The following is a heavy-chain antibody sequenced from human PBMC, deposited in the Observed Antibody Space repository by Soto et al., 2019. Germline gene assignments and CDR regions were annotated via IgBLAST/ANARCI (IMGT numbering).Heavy chain of an antibody. CDR1: GYTFTGYY. Sequence: ASVKVSCKASGYTFTGYYMHWVRQAPGQGLEWMGWISAYNGNTNYAQKLQGRVTMTTDTSTSTAYMELRSLRSDDTAVYYCARASRRDGYNTWGQGTLVTVSS. CDR2: ISAYNGNT. CDR3: ARASRRDGYNT. D-gene: IGHD5-12*01. J-gene: IGHJ5*02. V-gene: IGHV1-18*04.